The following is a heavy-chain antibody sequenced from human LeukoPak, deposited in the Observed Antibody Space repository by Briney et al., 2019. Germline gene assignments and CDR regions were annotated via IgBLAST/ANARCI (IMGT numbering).Heavy chain of an antibody. CDR1: GFTFSSYS. V-gene: IGHV3-21*04. J-gene: IGHJ4*02. D-gene: IGHD3-22*01. Sequence: GGSLRLSCAASGFTFSSYSMNWVRQAPGKGLEWVSSISTSSNYIYYADSVKGRFTISRDNPKNTLYLQMNSLRAEDTAVYFCAKRGVVIRVILVGFHKEAYYFDSWGQGALVTVSS. CDR3: AKRGVVIRVILVGFHKEAYYFDS. CDR2: ISTSSNYI.